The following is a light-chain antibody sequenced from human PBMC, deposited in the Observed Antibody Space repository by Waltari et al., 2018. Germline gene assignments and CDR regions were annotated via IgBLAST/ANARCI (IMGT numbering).Light chain of an antibody. CDR1: QSVLYSSNNKNY. CDR2: CAS. Sequence: DIVMTQSPDSLAVSLGERATIHCKSSQSVLYSSNNKNYLAWYQQKPGQPPKLLIYCASTRESGVPDRFSGSGSGTDFTLTISSLQAEDVAVYYCQQYYSTLPITFGQGTRLEIK. V-gene: IGKV4-1*01. CDR3: QQYYSTLPIT. J-gene: IGKJ5*01.